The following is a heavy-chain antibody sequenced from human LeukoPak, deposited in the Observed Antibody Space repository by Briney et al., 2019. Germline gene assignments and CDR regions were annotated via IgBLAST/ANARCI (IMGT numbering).Heavy chain of an antibody. CDR1: GFTFSSYS. CDR2: ISSSSSTI. J-gene: IGHJ3*02. CDR3: ARDRASGWKDAFDI. D-gene: IGHD6-25*01. Sequence: PGGSLRLSCAASGFTFSSYSMNWVRRAPGKGLEWVSYISSSSSTIYYADSVKGRFTISRDNAKNSLYLQMNSLRAEDTAVYYCARDRASGWKDAFDIWGQGTMVTVSS. V-gene: IGHV3-48*04.